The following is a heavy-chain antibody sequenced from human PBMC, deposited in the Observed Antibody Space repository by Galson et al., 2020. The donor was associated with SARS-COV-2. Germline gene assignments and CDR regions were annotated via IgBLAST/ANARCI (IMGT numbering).Heavy chain of an antibody. V-gene: IGHV3-33*01. CDR1: GFTFSSYG. CDR3: AREYGGGYSYGSLGY. Sequence: GGSLRLSCAASGFTFSSYGMHWVRQAPGKGLEWVAVIWYDGSNKYYADSVKGRFTISRDNSKNTLYLQMNSLRAEDTAVYYCAREYGGGYSYGSLGYWGQGTLVTVSS. D-gene: IGHD5-18*01. CDR2: IWYDGSNK. J-gene: IGHJ4*02.